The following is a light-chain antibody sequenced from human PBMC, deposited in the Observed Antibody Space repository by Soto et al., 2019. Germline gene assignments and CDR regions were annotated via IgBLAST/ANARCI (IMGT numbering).Light chain of an antibody. V-gene: IGLV1-44*01. CDR2: NNN. J-gene: IGLJ1*01. Sequence: QSVLTQPPSASGTPGQRVTISCSGGSSNIGTNAVNWYQQLPGTAPKLLIYNNNQRPSGVPDRFSGSKFGTSASLAISGLQSEDEADYYCAEWDDSLNGYVFGTGTKVTVL. CDR1: SSNIGTNA. CDR3: AEWDDSLNGYV.